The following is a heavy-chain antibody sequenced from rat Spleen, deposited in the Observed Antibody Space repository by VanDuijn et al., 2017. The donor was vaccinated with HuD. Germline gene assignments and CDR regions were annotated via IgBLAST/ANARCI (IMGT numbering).Heavy chain of an antibody. V-gene: IGHV2-63*01. CDR2: MRYNGDT. D-gene: IGHD1-7*01. Sequence: QVQLKESGPGLVQPSQTLSLTCTVSGFSLTSYSVHWVRQPPVKGLEWMGRMRYNGDTSYNSALKSRLSISRDTSKNQVFLKMNSLQSEDTAIYFCTRGYGSWGQGVMVTVSS. CDR1: GFSLTSYS. J-gene: IGHJ2*01. CDR3: TRGYGS.